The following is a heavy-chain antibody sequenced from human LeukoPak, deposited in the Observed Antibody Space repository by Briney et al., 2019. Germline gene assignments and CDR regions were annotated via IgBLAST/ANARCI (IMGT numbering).Heavy chain of an antibody. J-gene: IGHJ5*02. D-gene: IGHD2-2*01. CDR3: ARGGDIVVVPAAVPENWFDP. CDR2: INPNSGGT. CDR1: GYTFTGYY. Sequence: ASVKVSCKASGYTFTGYYMHWVRQAPGQGLEWMGWINPNSGGTNYAQKFQGRVTMTRDTSISTAYMELSRLRSDDTAVYYCARGGDIVVVPAAVPENWFDPLGQGTLVTVSS. V-gene: IGHV1-2*02.